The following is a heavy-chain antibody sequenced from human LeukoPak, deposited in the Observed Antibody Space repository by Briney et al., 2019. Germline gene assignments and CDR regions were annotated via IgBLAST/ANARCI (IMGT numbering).Heavy chain of an antibody. CDR1: GGSISSGSYY. V-gene: IGHV4-61*02. CDR2: IYTSGST. D-gene: IGHD3-3*01. CDR3: ARYYDFWSGPLSHAFDI. Sequence: PSETLSLTCTVSGGSISSGSYYWSWIRQPAGKGLEWIGRIYTSGSTNYNPSLKSRVTISVDTSKNQFSLKLSSVTAADTAVYYCARYYDFWSGPLSHAFDIWGQGTMVTVSS. J-gene: IGHJ3*02.